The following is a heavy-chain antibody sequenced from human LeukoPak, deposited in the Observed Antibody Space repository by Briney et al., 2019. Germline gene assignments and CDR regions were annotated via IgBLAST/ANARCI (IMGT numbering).Heavy chain of an antibody. V-gene: IGHV3-30*18. D-gene: IGHD3-10*02. Sequence: GGSLRLSCAASGFTFSTYGMHWVRQAPGKGLEWVAVISYDGSNKYYADSVKGRFTISRDNSKNTLYLQMNSLRAEDTAVYYCAELGITMIGGVWGKGTTVTISS. J-gene: IGHJ6*04. CDR1: GFTFSTYG. CDR2: ISYDGSNK. CDR3: AELGITMIGGV.